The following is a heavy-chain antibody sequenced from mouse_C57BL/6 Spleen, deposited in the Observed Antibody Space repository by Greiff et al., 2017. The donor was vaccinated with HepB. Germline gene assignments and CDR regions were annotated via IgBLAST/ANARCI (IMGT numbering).Heavy chain of an antibody. Sequence: VQLQQSGAELVKPGASVKISCKASGYAFSSYWMNWVKQRPGKGLEWIGQIYPGDGDTNYNGKFKGKATLTADKSSSTAYMQLSSLTSEDSAVYFCARLMTTVVPGLSDVWGTGTTVTVSS. D-gene: IGHD1-1*01. CDR3: ARLMTTVVPGLSDV. J-gene: IGHJ1*03. CDR1: GYAFSSYW. CDR2: IYPGDGDT. V-gene: IGHV1-80*01.